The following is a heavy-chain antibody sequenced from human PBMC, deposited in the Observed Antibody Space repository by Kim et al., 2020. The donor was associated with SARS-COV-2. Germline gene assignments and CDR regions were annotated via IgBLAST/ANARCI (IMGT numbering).Heavy chain of an antibody. V-gene: IGHV3-74*01. J-gene: IGHJ3*02. CDR1: GFTLSNYW. D-gene: IGHD3-22*01. CDR3: ALLDGITPIVSEDSFAM. Sequence: GGSLRLSCVAPGFTLSNYWMNWVRQAPGKGLVWVSRVSPVGRSTAYADSVKGRFSTSRDNAKNTLYLQMNSLRVEDTALYYCALLDGITPIVSEDSFAMLGQERMVTVS. CDR2: VSPVGRST.